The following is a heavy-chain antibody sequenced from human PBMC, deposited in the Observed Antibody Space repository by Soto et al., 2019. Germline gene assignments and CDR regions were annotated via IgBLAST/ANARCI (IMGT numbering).Heavy chain of an antibody. D-gene: IGHD3-10*01. V-gene: IGHV3-23*01. CDR2: ISGSGGST. CDR3: AKDLGPYYGSGSFGY. CDR1: GFTFSSYA. J-gene: IGHJ4*02. Sequence: GGSLRLSCAASGFTFSSYAMSWVRQAPGKGLEWVSAISGSGGSTYYADSVKGRFTISRDNSKNTLYLQMNSLRAEDTAVYYCAKDLGPYYGSGSFGYWGQGTLVTVSS.